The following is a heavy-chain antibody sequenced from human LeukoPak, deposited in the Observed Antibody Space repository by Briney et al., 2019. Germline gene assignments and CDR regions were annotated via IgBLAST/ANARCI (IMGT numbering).Heavy chain of an antibody. CDR1: GGSISSGDYY. J-gene: IGHJ4*02. CDR3: SRYYYDSSGDYYFDY. Sequence: SETLSLTCTVSGGSISSGDYYWRWIRKPPGKGLEWIGYIFYSGSTYYSPSLKSRVTISVGPSKNQFSLKLISVTAADTAVYDFSRYYYDSSGDYYFDYGGQGTLVTVSS. V-gene: IGHV4-30-4*01. D-gene: IGHD3-22*01. CDR2: IFYSGST.